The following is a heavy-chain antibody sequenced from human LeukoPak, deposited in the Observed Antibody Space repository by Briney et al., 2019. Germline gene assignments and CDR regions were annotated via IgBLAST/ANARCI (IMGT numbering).Heavy chain of an antibody. CDR3: ARRALAELLWFGELDY. V-gene: IGHV4-39*01. J-gene: IGHJ4*02. D-gene: IGHD3-10*01. CDR2: IYYSGST. CDR1: GGSISSSSYY. Sequence: KPSETLSLTCTVSGGSISSSSYYWGWIRQPPGRGLEWIGNIYYSGSTYYNPSLKSRVTISVDPSKNQFSLKLSSVTAADTAVYYCARRALAELLWFGELDYWGQGTLVTVSS.